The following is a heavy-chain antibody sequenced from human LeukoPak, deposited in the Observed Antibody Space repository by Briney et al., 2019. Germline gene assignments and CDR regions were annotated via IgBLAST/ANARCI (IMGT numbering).Heavy chain of an antibody. CDR2: INPNSGGT. J-gene: IGHJ5*02. Sequence: ASVKVSCKASGYTFTGYYIHWVRQAPGQGLEWTGWINPNSGGTSYAQKFQGRVTMTRDTSISTAYMELSSLRSDDTAVYYCARDWAAGTVVNWFDPWGQGTLVTVSS. D-gene: IGHD6-13*01. CDR1: GYTFTGYY. V-gene: IGHV1-2*02. CDR3: ARDWAAGTVVNWFDP.